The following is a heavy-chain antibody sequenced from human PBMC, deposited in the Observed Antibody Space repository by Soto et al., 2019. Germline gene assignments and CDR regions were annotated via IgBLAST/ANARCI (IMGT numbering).Heavy chain of an antibody. J-gene: IGHJ6*02. CDR2: INSDGSST. CDR3: ARSAFVDTAMISLYCYYGMVV. Sequence: EVQLVESGGGLVQPGGSLRLSCAASGFTFSSYWMHWVRQAPGKWLVWVSRINSDGSSTSYADSVKGRFTISRYNAKNTLYLQMNSLRAEDTAVYYCARSAFVDTAMISLYCYYGMVVWGQGTTVTVSS. V-gene: IGHV3-74*01. CDR1: GFTFSSYW. D-gene: IGHD5-18*01.